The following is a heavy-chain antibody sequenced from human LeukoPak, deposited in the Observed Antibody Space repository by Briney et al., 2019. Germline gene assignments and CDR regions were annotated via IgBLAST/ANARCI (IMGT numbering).Heavy chain of an antibody. D-gene: IGHD6-19*01. J-gene: IGHJ4*02. CDR1: GGSVSSGSYY. CDR3: ARDGIAVAGYFDY. CDR2: IYYSGST. Sequence: PSETLSLTCTVSGGSVSSGSYYWSWIRQPPGKGLEWIGYIYYSGSTNYNPSLKSRVTISVDTSKNQFSLKLSSVTAADTAAYYCARDGIAVAGYFDYWGQGTLVTVSS. V-gene: IGHV4-61*01.